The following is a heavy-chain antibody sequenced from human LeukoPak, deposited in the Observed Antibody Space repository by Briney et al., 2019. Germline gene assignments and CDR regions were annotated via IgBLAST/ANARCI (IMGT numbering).Heavy chain of an antibody. CDR2: IYYSGST. CDR3: ARAASSGWYAGLDYYYYYMDV. V-gene: IGHV4-61*01. J-gene: IGHJ6*03. Sequence: SETLSLTCTVSGGSISSGSYYWSWIRQPPGKGLEWIGYIYYSGSTNYNPSLKSRVTISVDTSKNQFSLKLSSVTAADTAVYYCARAASSGWYAGLDYYYYYMDVWGKGTTVTVSS. CDR1: GGSISSGSYY. D-gene: IGHD6-19*01.